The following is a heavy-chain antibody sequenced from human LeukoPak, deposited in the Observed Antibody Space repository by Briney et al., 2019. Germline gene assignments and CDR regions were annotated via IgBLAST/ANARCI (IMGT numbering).Heavy chain of an antibody. V-gene: IGHV3-23*01. CDR2: ISGSGDST. CDR1: GFTFSSYE. CDR3: AKSFRSTSLDY. J-gene: IGHJ4*02. D-gene: IGHD2-2*01. Sequence: GSLRLSCAASGFTFSSYEMNWVRQAPGKGLEWVSAISGSGDSTYYADSVKGRFTISRDNSRNTLYLQMNSLRAGDTAVYYCAKSFRSTSLDYWGQGTLVTVSS.